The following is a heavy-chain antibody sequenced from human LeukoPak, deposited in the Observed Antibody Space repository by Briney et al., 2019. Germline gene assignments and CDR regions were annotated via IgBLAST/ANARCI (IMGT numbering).Heavy chain of an antibody. V-gene: IGHV3-30*18. J-gene: IGHJ4*02. CDR2: ISYDGSNK. D-gene: IGHD5-18*01. CDR1: GFTFSSHG. CDR3: AKLTVDTAMVTRDY. Sequence: GGSLRLSCAASGFTFSSHGMHWVRQAPGKGLEWAAVISYDGSNKYYADSVKGRFTISRDNSKNTLYLQMNSLRAEDTAVYYCAKLTVDTAMVTRDYWGQGTLVTVSS.